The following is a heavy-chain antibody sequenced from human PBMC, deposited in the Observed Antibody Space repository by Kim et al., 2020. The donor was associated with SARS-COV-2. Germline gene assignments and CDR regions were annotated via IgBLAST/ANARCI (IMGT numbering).Heavy chain of an antibody. CDR3: ATRLVGAPLDY. J-gene: IGHJ4*02. D-gene: IGHD2-2*01. CDR1: VFSFRAYS. CDR2: ISRDSSYI. V-gene: IGHV3-21*06. Sequence: GGSLRLSCAASVFSFRAYSMNWVRQAPGKGLEWVSSISRDSSYIFYAASVEGRFTISRDNAKSSLFLQMNSLRGEDTAVYYCATRLVGAPLDYWGQGALVTVSS.